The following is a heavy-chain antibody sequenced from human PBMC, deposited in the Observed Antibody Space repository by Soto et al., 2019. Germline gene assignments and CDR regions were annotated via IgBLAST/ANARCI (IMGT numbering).Heavy chain of an antibody. V-gene: IGHV3-48*02. Sequence: GGSLRLSCAASGFTFSSYSMSWVRQAPGKGLEWLSYISSSASTKYYADSVRGRFTVSRDNAKNSLYLQMNSLRDEDTAVYYCGRDERSDWNYVVYWGQGTLVTVYS. J-gene: IGHJ4*02. CDR2: ISSSASTK. D-gene: IGHD3-9*01. CDR1: GFTFSSYS. CDR3: GRDERSDWNYVVY.